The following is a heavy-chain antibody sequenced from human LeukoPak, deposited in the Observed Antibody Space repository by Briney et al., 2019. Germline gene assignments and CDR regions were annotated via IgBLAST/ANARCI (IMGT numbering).Heavy chain of an antibody. Sequence: SETLSLTCAVYGGPFSGYYWSWIRQPPGKGLEWIGEINHSGSTNYNPSLKSRVTISVDTSKNQFSLKLSSVTAADTAVYYCARERTMVRGMSWFDPWGQGTRVTVSS. D-gene: IGHD3-10*01. CDR1: GGPFSGYY. CDR2: INHSGST. V-gene: IGHV4-34*01. J-gene: IGHJ5*02. CDR3: ARERTMVRGMSWFDP.